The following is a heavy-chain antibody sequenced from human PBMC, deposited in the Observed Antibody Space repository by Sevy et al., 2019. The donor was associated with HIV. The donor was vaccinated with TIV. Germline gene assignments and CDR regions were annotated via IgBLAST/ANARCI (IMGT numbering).Heavy chain of an antibody. CDR3: TTDGGIFGVVIDP. CDR2: IKSKTDGGTT. V-gene: IGHV3-15*01. D-gene: IGHD3-3*01. CDR1: GFTFSNAW. Sequence: GGSLRLSCAASGFTFSNAWMSWVRQAPGKGLEWVGRIKSKTDGGTTDYAAPVKGRFTISRDDSKNTVYLQMNSLKTEDTAVYYCTTDGGIFGVVIDPWGQGTLVTVSS. J-gene: IGHJ5*02.